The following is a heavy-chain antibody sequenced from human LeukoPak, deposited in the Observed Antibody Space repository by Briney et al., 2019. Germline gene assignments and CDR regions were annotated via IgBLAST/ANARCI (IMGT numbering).Heavy chain of an antibody. D-gene: IGHD3-22*01. CDR3: ARDGGSSYYYHDY. Sequence: ASVTVSCTASGYTFTSYAMNWVRQAPGQGLEWMGWINTNTGNPTYAQGFTGRFVFSSDTSVSTAYLQISSLKAEDTAVYYCARDGGSSYYYHDYWGQGTLVTVSS. CDR1: GYTFTSYA. CDR2: INTNTGNP. V-gene: IGHV7-4-1*02. J-gene: IGHJ4*02.